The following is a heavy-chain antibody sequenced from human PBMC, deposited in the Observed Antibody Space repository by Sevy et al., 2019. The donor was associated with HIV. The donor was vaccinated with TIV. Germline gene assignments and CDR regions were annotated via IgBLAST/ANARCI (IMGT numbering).Heavy chain of an antibody. CDR1: GYTFTDYY. V-gene: IGHV1-2*02. J-gene: IGHJ4*02. D-gene: IGHD1-26*01. CDR2: ISPNSGGT. CDR3: ARGGDSGYFDY. Sequence: ASVKVSCKASGYTFTDYYMHWVRQAPGQGLVWMGWISPNSGGTNYAQKFQGRVTMTRDTSISTAYMELSRLRSDDTAVYHCARGGDSGYFDYWGQGTLVTVSS.